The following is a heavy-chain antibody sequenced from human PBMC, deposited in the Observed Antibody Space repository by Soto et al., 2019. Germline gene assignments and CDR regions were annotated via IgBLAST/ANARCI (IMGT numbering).Heavy chain of an antibody. CDR2: IIPTFGTG. D-gene: IGHD3-10*01. CDR1: GGTFNNYA. Sequence: QVLLVQSGPEVKKPGSSVKVSCKASGGTFNNYAINWVRQAPGKGLEWMGGIIPTFGTGNHAQKFQGRVTITADESTTTAYMELNSLRSEDTAIYYWASFEGTLVRGGRSSPYEMDVWCQGTTVIVSS. CDR3: ASFEGTLVRGGRSSPYEMDV. V-gene: IGHV1-69*01. J-gene: IGHJ6*02.